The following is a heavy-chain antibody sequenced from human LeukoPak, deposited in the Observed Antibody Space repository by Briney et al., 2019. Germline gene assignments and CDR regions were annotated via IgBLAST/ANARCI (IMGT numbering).Heavy chain of an antibody. D-gene: IGHD3-22*01. V-gene: IGHV3-7*01. J-gene: IGHJ4*02. CDR2: IKQDESEK. CDR3: ARRALSSGYYPQFDY. CDR1: GFTFSHYW. Sequence: GGSLRLSCAASGFTFSHYWMSWVRQAPGKGLEWVANIKQDESEKYFVDSVKGRFTISRDNSKNTLYLQMNSLRAEDTAVYYCARRALSSGYYPQFDYWGQGTLVTVSS.